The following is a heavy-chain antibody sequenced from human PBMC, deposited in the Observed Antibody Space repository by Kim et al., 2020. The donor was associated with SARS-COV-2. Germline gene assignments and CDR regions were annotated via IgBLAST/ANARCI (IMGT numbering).Heavy chain of an antibody. V-gene: IGHV3-11*04. Sequence: GGSLRLSCAAAGFTFSDYYMRWIRQAPGKGMEWVSYISSSGSTKYYAASVKGRFNISRDNAKKSLYLQMNSVRAEDTAVYYCAREKYYYGSCGYDYVDYWGKGTLVTVSS. CDR3: AREKYYYGSCGYDYVDY. J-gene: IGHJ4*02. CDR2: ISSSGSTK. CDR1: GFTFSDYY. D-gene: IGHD3-22*01.